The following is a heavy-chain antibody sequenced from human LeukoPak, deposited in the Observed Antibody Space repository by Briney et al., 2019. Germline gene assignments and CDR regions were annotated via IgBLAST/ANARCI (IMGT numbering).Heavy chain of an antibody. D-gene: IGHD3-3*01. CDR3: ARISGVVPFDH. J-gene: IGHJ4*02. Sequence: SETLSLTCTVSGGSISSSSFYWGWIRQPPGKGLEWFGTIYYTGSTYYNPSLKNRVTISVYTSKNQFSLNLSSVTAADTAVYFCARISGVVPFDHWGQGTLVTVSS. CDR1: GGSISSSSFY. V-gene: IGHV4-39*01. CDR2: IYYTGST.